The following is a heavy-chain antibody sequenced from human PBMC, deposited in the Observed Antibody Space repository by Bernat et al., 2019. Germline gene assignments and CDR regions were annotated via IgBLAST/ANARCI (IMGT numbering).Heavy chain of an antibody. CDR1: GFTVSSNY. Sequence: EVQLVETGGGLIQPGVSLRLSCAASGFTVSSNYMSWVRQAPGKGLEWVSVIYSGGSTYYADSVKGRFTISRDNSKNTLYLQMNSLRAEDTAVYYCARGGSSSANNWFDPWGQGTLVTVSS. V-gene: IGHV3-53*05. D-gene: IGHD6-6*01. CDR2: IYSGGST. J-gene: IGHJ5*02. CDR3: ARGGSSSANNWFDP.